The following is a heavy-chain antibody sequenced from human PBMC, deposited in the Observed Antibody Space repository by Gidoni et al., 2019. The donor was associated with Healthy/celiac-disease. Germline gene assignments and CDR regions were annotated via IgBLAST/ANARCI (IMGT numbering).Heavy chain of an antibody. J-gene: IGHJ4*02. Sequence: QVQLQQWGAGLLKPSETLSLTCAVYGGSFSGYYWSWIRQPPGKGLEWIGEIKHSGSTNYNPSLKSRVTISVDTSKNQFSLKLSSVTAADTAVYYCARGSGPKLGYWGQGTLVTVSS. V-gene: IGHV4-34*01. D-gene: IGHD3-16*01. CDR1: GGSFSGYY. CDR3: ARGSGPKLGY. CDR2: IKHSGST.